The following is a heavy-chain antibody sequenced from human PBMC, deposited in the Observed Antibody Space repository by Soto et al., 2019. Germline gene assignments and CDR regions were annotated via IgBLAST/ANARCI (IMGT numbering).Heavy chain of an antibody. V-gene: IGHV1-24*01. D-gene: IGHD3-9*01. CDR1: GYTLTELS. Sequence: QVQLVQSGAEVKKPGASVKVSCKVSGYTLTELSMHWVRQAPGKGLEWMGGFDPEDGETIYAQKFQGRVTMTEDTSTDTDYMKLSSLRSEDTAVYYCARVSYYDILTGYVGWFDSWGQGTLVTVSS. J-gene: IGHJ5*01. CDR2: FDPEDGET. CDR3: ARVSYYDILTGYVGWFDS.